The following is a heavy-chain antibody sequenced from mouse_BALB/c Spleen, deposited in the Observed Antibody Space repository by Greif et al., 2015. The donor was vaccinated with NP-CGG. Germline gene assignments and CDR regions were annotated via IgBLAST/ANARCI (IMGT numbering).Heavy chain of an antibody. CDR3: ARATMITTPFAD. V-gene: IGHV1-80*01. D-gene: IGHD2-4*01. CDR2: IYPGDGDT. CDR1: GYAFSSYW. Sequence: VQLQQSGAALVRPGSSVKISCKASGYAFSSYWMNSVKQRPGQGLEWIGQIYPGDGDTNYNGKFKGKATLTADKSSSTAYMQGSSLTSEDYAVYCCARATMITTPFADWGQGTLVTVSA. J-gene: IGHJ3*01.